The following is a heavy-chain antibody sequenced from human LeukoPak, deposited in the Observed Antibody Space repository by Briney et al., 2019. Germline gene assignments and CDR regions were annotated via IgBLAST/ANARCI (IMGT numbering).Heavy chain of an antibody. J-gene: IGHJ4*02. V-gene: IGHV3-23*01. CDR1: GFTFSSYA. D-gene: IGHD6-13*01. CDR2: ISGSGGST. CDR3: AKGQGSSWYGNFDY. Sequence: GGSLRLSCAASGFTFSSYAMSWVRQAPGKGLEWVSAISGSGGSTYYADSVKGRFTISRDNSKNTLYLQMNSLRAEDTAVYYWAKGQGSSWYGNFDYWGQGTLVTVSS.